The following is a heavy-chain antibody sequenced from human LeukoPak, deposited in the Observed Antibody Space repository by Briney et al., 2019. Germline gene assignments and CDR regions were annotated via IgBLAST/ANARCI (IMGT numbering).Heavy chain of an antibody. CDR2: INPNSGGT. CDR3: ARGSFLEWLFLSAFDI. J-gene: IGHJ3*02. CDR1: GYTFTGYY. V-gene: IGHV1-2*02. D-gene: IGHD3-3*02. Sequence: ASVKVSCTASGYTFTGYYMHWVRQAPGQGLEWMGWINPNSGGTNYAQKFQGRVTMTRDTSISTAYMELSRLRSDDTAVYYCARGSFLEWLFLSAFDIWGQGTMVTVSS.